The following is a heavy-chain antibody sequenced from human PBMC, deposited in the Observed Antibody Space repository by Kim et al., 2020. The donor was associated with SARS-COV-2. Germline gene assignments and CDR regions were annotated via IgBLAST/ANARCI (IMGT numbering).Heavy chain of an antibody. J-gene: IGHJ5*02. D-gene: IGHD4-17*01. V-gene: IGHV4-34*01. CDR3: ARGKGDYGDYVTWFDP. Sequence: SLKSRVTISVDTSKNQFSLKLSAVTAADTAVYYCARGKGDYGDYVTWFDPWGQGTLVTVSS.